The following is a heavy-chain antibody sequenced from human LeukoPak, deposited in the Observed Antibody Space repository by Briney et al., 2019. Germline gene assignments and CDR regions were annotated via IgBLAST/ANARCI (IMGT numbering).Heavy chain of an antibody. CDR3: AKFFTGEYVRAFDV. D-gene: IGHD3-10*02. CDR1: GFTFSSYA. CDR2: ISYDGSNK. Sequence: GGSLRLSCAASGFTFSSYAMHWVRQAPGKGLEWVAVISYDGSNKYYADSVKGRFTISRDNSKNTLYLQMNSLRAEDTAVYYCAKFFTGEYVRAFDVWGQGTMVTVPS. J-gene: IGHJ3*01. V-gene: IGHV3-30*18.